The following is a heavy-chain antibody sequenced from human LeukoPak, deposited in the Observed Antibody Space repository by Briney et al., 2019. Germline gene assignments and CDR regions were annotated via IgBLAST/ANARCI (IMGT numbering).Heavy chain of an antibody. Sequence: GGSLRLSCAASGFTFSSYAMNWVRQAPGKGLEWVSYISSSSSTIYYADSVKGRFTISRDNAKNSLYLQMNSLRAEDTAVYYCARDVPKYSSGWYPVDYFDYWGQGTLVTVSS. D-gene: IGHD6-19*01. CDR1: GFTFSSYA. CDR2: ISSSSSTI. J-gene: IGHJ4*02. V-gene: IGHV3-48*01. CDR3: ARDVPKYSSGWYPVDYFDY.